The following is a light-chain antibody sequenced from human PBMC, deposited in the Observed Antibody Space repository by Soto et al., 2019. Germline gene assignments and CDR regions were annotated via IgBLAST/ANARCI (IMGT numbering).Light chain of an antibody. V-gene: IGLV1-51*01. J-gene: IGLJ2*01. CDR2: DDN. Sequence: QSVLTQPPSVSAAPGQNVIISCSGSISNIGTNYVSWYQQLPGTAPKLLIYDDNKRPSGVPERISGSKSGTSASLAISGLRSEDEAVYYCASWDDRLGAVIFGGGTKVTVL. CDR3: ASWDDRLGAVI. CDR1: ISNIGTNY.